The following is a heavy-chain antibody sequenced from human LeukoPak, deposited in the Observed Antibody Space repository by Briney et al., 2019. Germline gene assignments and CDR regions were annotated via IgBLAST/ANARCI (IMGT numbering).Heavy chain of an antibody. Sequence: GGSLRLSCAGSGFAFSEYWMHWARQTPEKGLMWVSRINDGGTYTAYADSVKGRFAVSRDNAENTLYLQMDSLTVEDTGLYYCVREIKIMGFRAFDYWGQGTPVTVSS. CDR3: VREIKIMGFRAFDY. CDR2: INDGGTYT. CDR1: GFAFSEYW. V-gene: IGHV3-74*01. J-gene: IGHJ4*02. D-gene: IGHD3-10*01.